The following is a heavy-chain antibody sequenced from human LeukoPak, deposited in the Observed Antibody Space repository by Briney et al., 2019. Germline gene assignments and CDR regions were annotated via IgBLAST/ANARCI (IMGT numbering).Heavy chain of an antibody. CDR3: ARPYYYDSRIDP. CDR2: MYYSGST. V-gene: IGHV4-30-4*01. J-gene: IGHJ5*02. Sequence: PSETLSLTCTVSGGSISSGDYYWGWIRQPPGKGLEWIAYMYYSGSTYYNPSLKSRVTMSADTSKNQLSLKLSSVTAADTAVYYCARPYYYDSRIDPWGQGILVPVSS. D-gene: IGHD3-22*01. CDR1: GGSISSGDYY.